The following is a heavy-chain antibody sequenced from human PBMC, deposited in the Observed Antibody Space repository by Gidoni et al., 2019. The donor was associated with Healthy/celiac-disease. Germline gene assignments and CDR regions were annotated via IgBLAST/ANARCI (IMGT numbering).Heavy chain of an antibody. CDR1: GFTFSSYS. CDR2: ISSSSSYI. D-gene: IGHD1-26*01. CDR3: ARDRWELLPPFDY. V-gene: IGHV3-21*01. Sequence: EVQLVESGGGLVKPGGSLRLSCAASGFTFSSYSMNWVRQAPGKGLEWVSSISSSSSYIYYADSVKGRFTISRDNAKNSLYLQMNSLRAEDTAVYYCARDRWELLPPFDYWGQGTLVTVSS. J-gene: IGHJ4*02.